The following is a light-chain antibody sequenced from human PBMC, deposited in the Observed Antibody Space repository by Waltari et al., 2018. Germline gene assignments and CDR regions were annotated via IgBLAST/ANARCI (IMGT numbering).Light chain of an antibody. CDR3: QVWDTSSDHEV. V-gene: IGLV3-21*02. CDR2: DDS. CDR1: NIESQS. Sequence: SYVLTQPPSVSVAPGQTASITCGGNNIESQSVHWYQQKPGQAPVVVVYDDSDRPSGIPDRLSGSNSGNTATLSISRVEAGDEADYYCQVWDTSSDHEVFGGGTKLTVL. J-gene: IGLJ2*01.